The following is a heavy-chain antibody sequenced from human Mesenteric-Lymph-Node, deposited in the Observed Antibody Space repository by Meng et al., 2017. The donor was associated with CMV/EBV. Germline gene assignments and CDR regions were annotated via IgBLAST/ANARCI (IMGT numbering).Heavy chain of an antibody. CDR2: VDHGGSA. Sequence: SETLSLTCAVYSESFSTYYWTWIRQLPGKGLEWIGEVDHGGSANYNPSLKSRVTISIVPSKNQFSLKLSSVTAADTAVYYCARAPAGYCPSASCLYYFDYWGRGTLVTVSS. CDR3: ARAPAGYCPSASCLYYFDY. J-gene: IGHJ4*02. V-gene: IGHV4-34*01. D-gene: IGHD2-2*01. CDR1: SESFSTYY.